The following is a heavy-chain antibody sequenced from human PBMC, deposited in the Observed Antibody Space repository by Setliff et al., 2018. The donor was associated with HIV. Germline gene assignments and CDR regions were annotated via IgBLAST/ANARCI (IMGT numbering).Heavy chain of an antibody. V-gene: IGHV4-38-2*01. Sequence: ETLSLTCAVSGYSISSGYYWGWIRQPPGRGLEWIGYIYYSGSTYYNPSLKSRVTISADTSKNQFSLKLSSVTAAATAVYFCARHAAAAPFRYWGQGTLVTVSS. CDR1: GYSISSGYY. D-gene: IGHD6-13*01. CDR2: IYYSGST. J-gene: IGHJ4*02. CDR3: ARHAAAAPFRY.